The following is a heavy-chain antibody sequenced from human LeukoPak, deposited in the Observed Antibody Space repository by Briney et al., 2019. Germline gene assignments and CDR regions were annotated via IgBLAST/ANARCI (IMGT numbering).Heavy chain of an antibody. CDR2: ISYDGSNK. CDR1: GFTFSSYA. V-gene: IGHV3-30-3*01. D-gene: IGHD6-6*01. J-gene: IGHJ4*02. Sequence: PGGSLRLSCAASGFTFSSYAMHWVRQAPGKGLEWVAVISYDGSNKYYADSVKGRFTISRDNAKNSLYLQMNSLRAEDTAVYYCARGLYSSSPFDYWGQGTLVTVSS. CDR3: ARGLYSSSPFDY.